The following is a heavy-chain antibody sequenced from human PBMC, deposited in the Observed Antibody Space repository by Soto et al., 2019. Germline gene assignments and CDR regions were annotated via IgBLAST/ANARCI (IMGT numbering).Heavy chain of an antibody. CDR3: ARKALAVGGLSYYGMDV. CDR1: GFTFSSYG. CDR2: ISYDGSNK. V-gene: IGHV3-30*03. Sequence: GGSLRLSCAASGFTFSSYGMHWVRQAPGKGLEWVAVISYDGSNKYYADSVKGRFTISRDNSKNTLYLQMNSLRAEDTAVYYCARKALAVGGLSYYGMDVWGPGTTVTVSS. D-gene: IGHD6-19*01. J-gene: IGHJ6*02.